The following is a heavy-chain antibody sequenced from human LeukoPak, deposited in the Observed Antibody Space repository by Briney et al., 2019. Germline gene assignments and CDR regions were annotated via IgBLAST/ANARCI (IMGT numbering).Heavy chain of an antibody. CDR3: ARASRSGYYGPFDS. D-gene: IGHD3-22*01. Sequence: QLVESGGGLVQPGGSLRLSCAASGFTFSDYYMSWIRQAPGKGLEWVPYINIFGSTIYYADSVKGRFTISRDNAKNSLYLQMNSLRAEDTAVYYCARASRSGYYGPFDSWGQGTLVTVSS. CDR1: GFTFSDYY. CDR2: INIFGSTI. J-gene: IGHJ4*02. V-gene: IGHV3-11*01.